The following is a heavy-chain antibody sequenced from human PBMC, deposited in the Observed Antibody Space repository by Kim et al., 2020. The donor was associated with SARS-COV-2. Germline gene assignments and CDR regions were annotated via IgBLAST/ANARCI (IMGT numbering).Heavy chain of an antibody. V-gene: IGHV1-46*01. Sequence: STSYAQKFQGRVTMTRDTSTSTVYMELSSLRSEDTAVYYCARERVGASDYWGQGTLVTVSS. J-gene: IGHJ4*02. CDR2: ST. D-gene: IGHD1-26*01. CDR3: ARERVGASDY.